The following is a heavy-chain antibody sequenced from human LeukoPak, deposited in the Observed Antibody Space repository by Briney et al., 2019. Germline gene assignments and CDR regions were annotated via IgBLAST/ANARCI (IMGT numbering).Heavy chain of an antibody. J-gene: IGHJ4*02. CDR2: ISYDGSNK. D-gene: IGHD3-22*01. Sequence: PGGSLRLSCAASGFTFSSYAMHWVRQAPGKGLEWVAVISYDGSNKYYADSVKGRFTISRDNSKNTLYLQMNSLRAEDTAVYYCAGNRPYYYDSSGPGIYWGQGTLVTVSS. CDR3: AGNRPYYYDSSGPGIY. V-gene: IGHV3-30-3*01. CDR1: GFTFSSYA.